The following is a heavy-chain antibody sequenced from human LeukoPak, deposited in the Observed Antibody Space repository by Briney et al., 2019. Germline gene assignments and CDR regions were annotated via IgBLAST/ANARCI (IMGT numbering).Heavy chain of an antibody. CDR3: ARVNVAAEFEGQDYGMDV. Sequence: GGSLRLSCAASGFTFSSYGMHWVRQAPGKGLEWVAVIWYDGGNKYYADSVKGRFTISRDNSKNTLYLRMNSLRAEDTAMYYCARVNVAAEFEGQDYGMDVWGQGITVTVSS. CDR1: GFTFSSYG. CDR2: IWYDGGNK. D-gene: IGHD3-16*01. V-gene: IGHV3-33*01. J-gene: IGHJ6*02.